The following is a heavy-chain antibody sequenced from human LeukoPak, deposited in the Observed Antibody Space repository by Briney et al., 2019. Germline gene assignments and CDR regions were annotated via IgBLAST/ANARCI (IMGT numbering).Heavy chain of an antibody. D-gene: IGHD1-1*01. CDR2: IDWDDDK. J-gene: IGHJ6*02. V-gene: IGHV2-70*11. Sequence: SGPTLVNPTQTLTLTCTFSGFSLSTSGMCVSWIRQPPGKALEWLARIDWDDDKYYSTSLKTRLTISKDTSKNQVVLTMTNMDPVDTATYYCARMGLSGTHWYGMDVWGQGTTVTVSS. CDR3: ARMGLSGTHWYGMDV. CDR1: GFSLSTSGMC.